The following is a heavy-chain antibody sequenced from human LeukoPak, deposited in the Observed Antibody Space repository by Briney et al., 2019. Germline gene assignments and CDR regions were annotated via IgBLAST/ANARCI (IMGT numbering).Heavy chain of an antibody. J-gene: IGHJ6*02. Sequence: SETLSLTCTVSGFSISSGYYWGWIRQPPGKGLEWIGSMYHSGNTPLNPSLKSRVTISVDTSKNQCSLNLRSVTAADTAAYYCARALFMDYYFYGVDIWGRGTTVTVSS. CDR2: MYHSGNT. CDR1: GFSISSGYY. V-gene: IGHV4-38-2*02. CDR3: ARALFMDYYFYGVDI.